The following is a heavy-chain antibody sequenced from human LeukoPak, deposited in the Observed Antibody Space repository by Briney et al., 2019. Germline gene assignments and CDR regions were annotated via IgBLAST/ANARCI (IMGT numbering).Heavy chain of an antibody. V-gene: IGHV3-13*04. CDR1: GITLSTYD. CDR2: IGAAGDT. D-gene: IGHD3-3*01. CDR3: ARGHGIWSGSRLSNAFDI. J-gene: IGHJ3*02. Sequence: GGSLRLSCAASGITLSTYDIHWVRQTTGEGLEWISAIGAAGDTYYSDSVQGRFTISRENGKNSLFLQMNSLRAGDTAMYFCARGHGIWSGSRLSNAFDIWGQGTMVTVSS.